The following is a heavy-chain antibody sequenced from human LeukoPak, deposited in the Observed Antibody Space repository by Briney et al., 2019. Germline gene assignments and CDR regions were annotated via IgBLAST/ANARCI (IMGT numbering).Heavy chain of an antibody. CDR2: IYTSGST. J-gene: IGHJ6*03. V-gene: IGHV4-61*02. CDR3: ARVRGDYGEDSYYYYMDV. Sequence: SETLSLTCTVSGGSISTSSYYWSWIRQPAGKGLEWIGRIYTSGSTNYNPSLKSRVTISVDTSKNQFSLKLSSVTAADTAVYYCARVRGDYGEDSYYYYMDVWGKGTTVTISS. CDR1: GGSISTSSYY. D-gene: IGHD4-17*01.